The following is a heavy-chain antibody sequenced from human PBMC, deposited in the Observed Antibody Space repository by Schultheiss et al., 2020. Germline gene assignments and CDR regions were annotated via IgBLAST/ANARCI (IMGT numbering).Heavy chain of an antibody. V-gene: IGHV3-21*01. J-gene: IGHJ3*02. CDR1: GFTFSSYS. CDR2: ISSSSSYI. D-gene: IGHD6-6*01. Sequence: WGSLRLSCAASGFTFSSYSMNWVRQAPGKGLEWVSSISSSSSYIYYADSVKGRFTISRDNAKNSLYLQMNSLRAEDTAVYYCARGMYSSFDTDAFDIWGQGTMVTVSS. CDR3: ARGMYSSFDTDAFDI.